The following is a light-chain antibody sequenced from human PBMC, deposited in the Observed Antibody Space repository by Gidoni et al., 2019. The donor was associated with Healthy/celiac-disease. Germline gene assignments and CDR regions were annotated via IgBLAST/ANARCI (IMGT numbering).Light chain of an antibody. CDR1: QSVSSSY. Sequence: EIALTQSPGTLSLSPGERATLSCRASQSVSSSYLAWYQQKPGQAPRRLIYGASSRATGIPDRFSGSGSGTDFTLTISRLEPEDFAVYYCQQYGSSPLTFGQGTKVEIK. J-gene: IGKJ1*01. CDR3: QQYGSSPLT. V-gene: IGKV3-20*01. CDR2: GAS.